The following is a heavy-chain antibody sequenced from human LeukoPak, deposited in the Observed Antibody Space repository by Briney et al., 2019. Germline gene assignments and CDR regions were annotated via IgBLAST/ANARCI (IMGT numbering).Heavy chain of an antibody. J-gene: IGHJ4*02. CDR1: GFTFSSYS. Sequence: GGSLRLSCAASGFTFSSYSMNWVRQAPGKGLEWVSYISSSSSTIYYADSVKGRFTISRDNAKNPLYLQMNSLRAEDTAVYYYARGDNWNFFLVWGQGTLVTVSS. V-gene: IGHV3-48*04. CDR2: ISSSSSTI. D-gene: IGHD1-7*01. CDR3: ARGDNWNFFLV.